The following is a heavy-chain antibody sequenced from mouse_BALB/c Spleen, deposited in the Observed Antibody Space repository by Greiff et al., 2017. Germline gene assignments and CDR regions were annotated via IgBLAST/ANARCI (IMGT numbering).Heavy chain of an antibody. J-gene: IGHJ4*01. Sequence: QVQLQQSGAELARPGASVKLSCKASGYTFTDYYINWVKQRTGQGLEWIGEIYPGSGNTYYNEKFKGKATLTADKSSSTAYMQLSSLTSEDSAVYFCARSEYYSNYIYAMDYWGQGTSVTVSS. V-gene: IGHV1-77*01. CDR2: IYPGSGNT. D-gene: IGHD2-5*01. CDR1: GYTFTDYY. CDR3: ARSEYYSNYIYAMDY.